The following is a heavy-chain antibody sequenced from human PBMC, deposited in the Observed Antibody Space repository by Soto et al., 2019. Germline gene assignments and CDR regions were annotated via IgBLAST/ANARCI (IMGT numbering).Heavy chain of an antibody. J-gene: IGHJ4*02. V-gene: IGHV1-18*01. CDR2: ISAYNGNT. CDR1: GYPFASYA. CDR3: ASDPPPPDD. Sequence: QVQLVQSGAEVKKPGASVNASCKASGYPFASYAISWMRQAPGQGLEGMGWISAYNGNTNYAQKLQGRVTMTTYTSTSTAYIEVRSVRYYDTDGDYCASDPPPPDDWGQGTLVTVSS.